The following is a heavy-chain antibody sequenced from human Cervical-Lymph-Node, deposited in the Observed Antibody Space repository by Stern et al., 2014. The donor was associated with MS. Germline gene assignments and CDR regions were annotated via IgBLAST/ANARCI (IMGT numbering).Heavy chain of an antibody. V-gene: IGHV3-21*01. CDR1: GFTFSSYS. Sequence: VQLVASGGGLVKPGGSLRLSCAASGFTFSSYSMNWVRQAPGKGLEWVSSISSSSSYIYYADSVKGRFTISRDNAKNSLYLQMNSLRAEDTAVYYCARGVDIVASYYFDYWGQGTLVTVSS. D-gene: IGHD5-12*01. CDR2: ISSSSSYI. J-gene: IGHJ4*02. CDR3: ARGVDIVASYYFDY.